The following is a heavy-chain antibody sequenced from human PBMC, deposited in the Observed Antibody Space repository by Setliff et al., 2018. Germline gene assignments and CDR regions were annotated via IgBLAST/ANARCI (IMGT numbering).Heavy chain of an antibody. CDR2: ISHSNTYI. Sequence: GGSLRLSCAASGFTFSTYSLIWVRQAPGKGLEWVSSISHSNTYIYYADSVKGRFTISRDNATNSVYLQMNSLRVEDTAVYYCARPRSRTIIGEDDPFDLWGQGTLVTV. V-gene: IGHV3-21*01. D-gene: IGHD3-9*01. CDR3: ARPRSRTIIGEDDPFDL. CDR1: GFTFSTYS. J-gene: IGHJ3*01.